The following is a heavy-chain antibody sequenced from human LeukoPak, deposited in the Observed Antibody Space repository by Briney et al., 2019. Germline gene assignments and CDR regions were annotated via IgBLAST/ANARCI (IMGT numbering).Heavy chain of an antibody. CDR1: GGTFSSYA. Sequence: ASVKVSCKASGGTFSSYAISGVRQAPAQGLEGMGGIIPIFGTANYAQKFQGRVTTTADESTSTAYMEMSSLRSENTAVYYCARDRENNYDILTGYYKGVIDYWGQGTLVTVSS. CDR2: IIPIFGTA. V-gene: IGHV1-69*13. J-gene: IGHJ4*02. D-gene: IGHD3-9*01. CDR3: ARDRENNYDILTGYYKGVIDY.